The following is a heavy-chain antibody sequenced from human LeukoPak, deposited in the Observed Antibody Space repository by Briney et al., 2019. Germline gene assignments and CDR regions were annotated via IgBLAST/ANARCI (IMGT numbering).Heavy chain of an antibody. J-gene: IGHJ5*02. CDR1: GGSISSYY. CDR2: IYYSGST. V-gene: IGHV4-59*08. D-gene: IGHD2-2*01. Sequence: SETLSLTCTVSGGSISSYYWSWIRQPPGKGLEWIGYIYYSGSTNYNPSLKSRVTISVDTSKNQFSLKLSSVTAADTAVYYCARQLNSEGIVVVPASFDPWGQGTLVTVSS. CDR3: ARQLNSEGIVVVPASFDP.